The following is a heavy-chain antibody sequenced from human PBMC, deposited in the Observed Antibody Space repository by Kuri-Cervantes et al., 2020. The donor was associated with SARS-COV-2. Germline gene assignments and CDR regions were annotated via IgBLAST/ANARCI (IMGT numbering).Heavy chain of an antibody. V-gene: IGHV4-30-4*08. J-gene: IGHJ2*01. CDR2: IHYSGSA. CDR1: GGSLRSGDYY. Sequence: SCTVSGGSLRSGDYYWTWVRQPPGKGLEWIGNIHYSGSAFYSPSLKSRVSMSLDMPKSQFSLKLTSVTAADTAVYYCARKEGGDCSSTSCYTIDWYFDLWGRGTLVTVSS. CDR3: ARKEGGDCSSTSCYTIDWYFDL. D-gene: IGHD2-2*02.